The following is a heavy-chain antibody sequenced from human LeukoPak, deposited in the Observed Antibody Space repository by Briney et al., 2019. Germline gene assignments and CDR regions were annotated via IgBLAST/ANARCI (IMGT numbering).Heavy chain of an antibody. J-gene: IGHJ3*02. CDR1: GFTFSSYA. CDR3: AKSSVLRFLEWYDAFDI. V-gene: IGHV3-23*01. D-gene: IGHD3-3*01. CDR2: ISGSGGST. Sequence: GGSLRLSCAASGFTFSSYAMSWVRQAPGKGLEWVSAISGSGGSTYYADSVKGRFTISRDNSKNTLYLQMNSLRAEDTAVYYCAKSSVLRFLEWYDAFDIWGQGTVVTVSS.